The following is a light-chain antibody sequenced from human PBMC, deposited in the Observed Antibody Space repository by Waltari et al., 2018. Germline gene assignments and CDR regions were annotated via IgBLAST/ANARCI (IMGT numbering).Light chain of an antibody. J-gene: IGKJ1*01. CDR2: GGS. CDR1: QSLLHSNGNTY. CDR3: VQAIAFPWT. V-gene: IGKV2-40*01. Sequence: DIVMTQTPLSLPITPGEPASISCRSIQSLLHSNGNTYLHWYLQKPGQSPQLLIYGGSNRASGVPDRFSGSGSGTDFTLKISKVEAEDVGLYYCVQAIAFPWTFGQGTRVEIK.